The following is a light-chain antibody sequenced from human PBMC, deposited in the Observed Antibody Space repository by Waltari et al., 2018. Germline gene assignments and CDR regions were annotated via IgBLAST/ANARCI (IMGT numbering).Light chain of an antibody. V-gene: IGLV1-40*01. Sequence: QSVLTQPPSVSGAPGQSVTIPCTGSSSNTRAGYDVHWYQQIPGSAPKVLIYRDDNRPSGVPGRFSGSKSGTSASLSVTGLHVEDEADYFCQSYDRDLNTVLFGGGTKLTVL. CDR3: QSYDRDLNTVL. CDR2: RDD. J-gene: IGLJ2*01. CDR1: SSNTRAGYD.